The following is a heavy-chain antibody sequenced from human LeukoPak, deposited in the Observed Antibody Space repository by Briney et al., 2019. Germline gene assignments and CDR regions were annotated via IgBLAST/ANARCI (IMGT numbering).Heavy chain of an antibody. D-gene: IGHD2/OR15-2a*01. J-gene: IGHJ4*02. CDR2: ISSSNTYI. CDR3: ARGFSSQSPFDY. CDR1: GFTFSSYS. V-gene: IGHV3-21*06. Sequence: GGSLRLSCAASGFTFSSYSMNWVRQAPGKGLEWVSSISSSNTYIYYADSVRGRFTISRDNAKNSLYLQMNSLRAEDTAAFYCARGFSSQSPFDYWGQGTLVTVSS.